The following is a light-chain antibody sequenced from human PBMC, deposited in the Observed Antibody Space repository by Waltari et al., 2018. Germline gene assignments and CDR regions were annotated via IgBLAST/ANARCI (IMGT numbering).Light chain of an antibody. CDR3: CSYAGSTTSSVV. J-gene: IGLJ1*01. Sequence: QSALTQPASVSGSPGQSITISCTGSSSDVGGYSLVSWYQQHPGKAPKLMIYAVTKRPSGGSRRFSGAKAGNTSSLTISGLQTEDEADYYCCSYAGSTTSSVVFGTGTKVIVL. CDR2: AVT. CDR1: SSDVGGYSL. V-gene: IGLV2-23*02.